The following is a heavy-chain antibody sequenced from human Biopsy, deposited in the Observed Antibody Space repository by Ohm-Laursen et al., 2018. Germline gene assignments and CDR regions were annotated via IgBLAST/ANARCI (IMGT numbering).Heavy chain of an antibody. CDR1: GDTFTTSA. D-gene: IGHD1-1*01. Sequence: SVKVSCKASGDTFTTSAISWVRQAPGQGLEWMGEINSMFGTTNYAQTFQGRVTITADESTSTAYMEVSSLRSEDTAVYYCAKRGVERGRPLAYWGQGTLVTVSS. CDR3: AKRGVERGRPLAY. CDR2: INSMFGTT. V-gene: IGHV1-69*13. J-gene: IGHJ4*02.